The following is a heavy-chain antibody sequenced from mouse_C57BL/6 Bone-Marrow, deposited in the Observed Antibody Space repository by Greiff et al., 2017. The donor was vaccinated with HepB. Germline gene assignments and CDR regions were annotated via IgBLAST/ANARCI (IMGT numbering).Heavy chain of an antibody. D-gene: IGHD1-1*01. J-gene: IGHJ3*01. CDR1: GYAFTNYL. CDR2: INPGSGGT. V-gene: IGHV1-54*01. CDR3: ARRDYGSSYWFAY. Sequence: VQLQQSGAELVRPGTSVKVSCKASGYAFTNYLIEWVKQRPGQGLEWIGVINPGSGGTNYNEKFKGKATLTADKSSSTAYMQLSSLTSEDSAVYFGARRDYGSSYWFAYWGQGTLVTVSA.